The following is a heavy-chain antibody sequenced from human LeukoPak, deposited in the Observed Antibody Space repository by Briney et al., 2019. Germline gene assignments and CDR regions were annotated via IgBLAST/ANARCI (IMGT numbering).Heavy chain of an antibody. Sequence: ASVKVSCKASGGTFSSYAISWVRQAPGQGLEWMGGIIPIFGTANYAQKFQGRVTITTDESTSTAYMELSSLRSEDTAVYYCARTYYGSGPTYYYYYYMDVWGKGTTVTVSS. CDR1: GGTFSSYA. CDR2: IIPIFGTA. CDR3: ARTYYGSGPTYYYYYYMDV. V-gene: IGHV1-69*05. J-gene: IGHJ6*03. D-gene: IGHD3-10*01.